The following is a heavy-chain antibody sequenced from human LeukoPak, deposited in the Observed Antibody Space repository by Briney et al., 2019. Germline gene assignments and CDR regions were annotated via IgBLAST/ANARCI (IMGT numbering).Heavy chain of an antibody. V-gene: IGHV3-21*01. D-gene: IGHD5-18*01. J-gene: IGHJ6*02. CDR1: GFTFSSYS. CDR2: ISSSSSYI. CDR3: ARDAGTAMDYYYYYGMDV. Sequence: GGSLRLSCAASGFTFSSYSMNWVRQAPGKGLEWVSSISSSSSYIYYADSVKGRFTISRDNAKNSLYLQMNSLRAEDSAVYYCARDAGTAMDYYYYYGMDVWGQGTTVTVSS.